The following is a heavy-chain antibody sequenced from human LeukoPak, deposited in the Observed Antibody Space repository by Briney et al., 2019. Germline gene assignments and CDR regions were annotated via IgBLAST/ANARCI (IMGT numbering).Heavy chain of an antibody. D-gene: IGHD3-10*01. V-gene: IGHV3-30*02. J-gene: IGHJ5*02. Sequence: GGSLRPSCAASGFSFSSYGMHWVRQAPGKGLEWVSFILYAGGTIYYADSVKGRFTISRDNSKNTLYLQMNSLRPEDTSFYYCANDITMVRDPRGQGALVTVSS. CDR2: ILYAGGTI. CDR1: GFSFSSYG. CDR3: ANDITMVRDP.